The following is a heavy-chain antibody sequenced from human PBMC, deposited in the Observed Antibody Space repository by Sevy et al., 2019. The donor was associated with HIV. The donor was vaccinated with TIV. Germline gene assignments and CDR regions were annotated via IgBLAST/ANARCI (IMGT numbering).Heavy chain of an antibody. V-gene: IGHV4-30-2*01. D-gene: IGHD1-26*01. CDR2: IYHSGST. Sequence: SETLSLTCAVSGGSISSGRYSWSWIRQPPGKGLEWIGYIYHSGSTYYNPSLKSRVTISVDRSKNQFSLKLSSVTAADTAVYYCARAGIVDGMDVWGQGTTVTVSS. CDR3: ARAGIVDGMDV. CDR1: GGSISSGRYS. J-gene: IGHJ6*02.